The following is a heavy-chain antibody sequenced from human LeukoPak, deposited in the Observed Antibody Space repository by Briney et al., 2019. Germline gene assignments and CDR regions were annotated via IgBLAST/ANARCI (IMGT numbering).Heavy chain of an antibody. J-gene: IGHJ4*02. CDR3: AHSGSYIDY. CDR2: IKRDGSEK. Sequence: GGSLRLSCAASGFTFSSYWMSWVRQAPGKGLEWVANIKRDGSEKHCVDSVKGRFTISRDNAKNSLYLQMNSLRAEDTAVYYCAHSGSYIDYWGQGTLVTVSS. V-gene: IGHV3-7*01. D-gene: IGHD1-26*01. CDR1: GFTFSSYW.